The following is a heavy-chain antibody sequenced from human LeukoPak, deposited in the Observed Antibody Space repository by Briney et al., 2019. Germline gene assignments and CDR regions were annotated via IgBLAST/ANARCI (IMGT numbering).Heavy chain of an antibody. J-gene: IGHJ6*02. CDR3: AREQGYCSSTSCYGLYYYGMDV. CDR2: IKQDGSEK. D-gene: IGHD2-2*01. Sequence: GGSLRLSCAASGFTFSSDWMSWVRQAPGKGLEWVANIKQDGSEKYYVDSVKGRFTISRDNAKNSLYLQMNSLRAEDTAVYYCAREQGYCSSTSCYGLYYYGMDVWGQGTTVTVSS. CDR1: GFTFSSDW. V-gene: IGHV3-7*04.